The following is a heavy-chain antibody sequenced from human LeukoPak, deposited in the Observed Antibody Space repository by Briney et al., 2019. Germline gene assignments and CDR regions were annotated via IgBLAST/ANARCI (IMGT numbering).Heavy chain of an antibody. CDR1: GFTLSDYY. Sequence: GGSLRLSCAASGFTLSDYYMGWIRQAPGKGLEWVSYSSSSGSTIYYADSVKGRFAISRDNAKNSLYLQMNSLRVEDTAVYYCARVGFGGYLFDFWGQGTLVAVSS. D-gene: IGHD2-15*01. V-gene: IGHV3-11*04. CDR2: SSSSGSTI. J-gene: IGHJ4*02. CDR3: ARVGFGGYLFDF.